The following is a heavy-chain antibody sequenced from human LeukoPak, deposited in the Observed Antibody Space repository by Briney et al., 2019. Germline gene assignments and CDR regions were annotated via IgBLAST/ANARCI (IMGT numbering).Heavy chain of an antibody. V-gene: IGHV1-69*05. CDR3: AIVDNVVVPAAIGADYYYMDV. Sequence: SVKVSCKASGGTFSSYAISWVRQAPGQGLEWMGGIFPIFGTANYAQKFQGRVTITTDESTSTAYMELSSLGSEDTAVYYCAIVDNVVVPAAIGADYYYMDVWGKGTTVTVSS. CDR1: GGTFSSYA. D-gene: IGHD2-2*02. J-gene: IGHJ6*03. CDR2: IFPIFGTA.